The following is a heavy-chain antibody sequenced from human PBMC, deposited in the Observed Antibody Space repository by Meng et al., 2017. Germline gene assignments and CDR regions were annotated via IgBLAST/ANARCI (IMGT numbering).Heavy chain of an antibody. CDR2: INHSGST. V-gene: IGHV4-34*01. J-gene: IGHJ4*02. D-gene: IGHD6-6*01. CDR3: ARRGIAARPFYY. CDR1: GGSFRGYY. Sequence: QGQVQQWGAGLLKPSETLSLTCAVYGGSFRGYYWSWICQPPGKGLEWIGEINHSGSTNYNPSLKSRVTISVDTSKNQFSLKLSSVTAADTAVYYCARRGIAARPFYYWGQGTLVTVSS.